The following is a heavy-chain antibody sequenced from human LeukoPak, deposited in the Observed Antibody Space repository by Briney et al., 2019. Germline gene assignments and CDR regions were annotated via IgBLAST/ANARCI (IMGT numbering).Heavy chain of an antibody. Sequence: ASVKVSCKAPGYTFTGYYIHWVRQAPAQGLEWVGWINPNSGGTNYAQKFQGRVTMTRDTSISTVYMEVSRLRSDDAAVYYCARDPHYSGYDSENWFDPWGQGTLVIVSS. J-gene: IGHJ5*02. D-gene: IGHD5-12*01. V-gene: IGHV1-2*02. CDR1: GYTFTGYY. CDR3: ARDPHYSGYDSENWFDP. CDR2: INPNSGGT.